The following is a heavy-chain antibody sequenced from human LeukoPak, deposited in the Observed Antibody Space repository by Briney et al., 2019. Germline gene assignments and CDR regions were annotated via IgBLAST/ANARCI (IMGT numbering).Heavy chain of an antibody. CDR3: AREGDRITIPPGWFDP. CDR2: IYYSGRT. CDR1: GGSISSSSYY. D-gene: IGHD3-9*01. Sequence: PSETLSLTCTVSGGSISSSSYYWGWIRQPPGKGLEWIGSIYYSGRTYYNPSLKSRVTISVDTSKNQFSLKLSSVTAADTAVYYCAREGDRITIPPGWFDPWGQGTLVTVSS. J-gene: IGHJ5*02. V-gene: IGHV4-39*02.